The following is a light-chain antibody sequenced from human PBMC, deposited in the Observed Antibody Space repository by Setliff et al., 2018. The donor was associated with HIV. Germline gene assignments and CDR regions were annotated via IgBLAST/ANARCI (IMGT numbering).Light chain of an antibody. Sequence: QSVLTQPASVSGSPGQSITISCTGTSSDIGRYNLVSWYQQYPGEAPKLMIYQSTKRPSGVSNRFSGSKSGNTASLTISGLQAEDEADYYCCSNTGSNTYVFGSGTKGTVL. CDR2: QST. CDR3: CSNTGSNTYV. J-gene: IGLJ1*01. V-gene: IGLV2-23*01. CDR1: SSDIGRYNL.